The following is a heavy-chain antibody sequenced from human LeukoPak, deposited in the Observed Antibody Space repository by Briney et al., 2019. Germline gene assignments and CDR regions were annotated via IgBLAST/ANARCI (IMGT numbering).Heavy chain of an antibody. CDR1: GFTITAYA. J-gene: IGHJ3*02. CDR3: AKDPNGDYVGAFDT. V-gene: IGHV3-23*01. CDR2: IGITSEYI. D-gene: IGHD4-17*01. Sequence: PGGSLRLSCAASGFTITAYAMSWVRQSPGKGLEWVSGIGITSEYIHYADSVKGGFTISRDNSKNTVYLEMSSLRAEDAAVYYCAKDPNGDYVGAFDTWGQGTMVIVSS.